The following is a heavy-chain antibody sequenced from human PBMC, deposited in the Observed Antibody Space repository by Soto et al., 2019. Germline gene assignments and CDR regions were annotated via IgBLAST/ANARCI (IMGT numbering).Heavy chain of an antibody. Sequence: GGSLRLSCAASGFTFSSYAMSWVRQAPGKGLEWVSAISGSGGSTYYADSVKGRFTISRDNSKNTLYLQMNSLRAEDTAVYYCAKDSEFVVVVAATGDWGQGTLVTVSS. D-gene: IGHD2-15*01. CDR3: AKDSEFVVVVAATGD. CDR2: ISGSGGST. CDR1: GFTFSSYA. V-gene: IGHV3-23*01. J-gene: IGHJ4*02.